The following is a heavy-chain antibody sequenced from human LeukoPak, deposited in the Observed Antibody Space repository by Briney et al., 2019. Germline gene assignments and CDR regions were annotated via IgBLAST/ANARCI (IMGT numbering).Heavy chain of an antibody. Sequence: PSETLSLTCAVYGGSFSGYYWSWIRQPPGKGLEWIGEINHSGSTNYNPSLKSRVTISVDTSKNQFSLKLSSVTAADTAVYYCASGPPTRRAAAGALSRNRRNAFDIWGQGTMVTVSS. CDR3: ASGPPTRRAAAGALSRNRRNAFDI. CDR1: GGSFSGYY. J-gene: IGHJ3*02. D-gene: IGHD6-13*01. V-gene: IGHV4-34*01. CDR2: INHSGST.